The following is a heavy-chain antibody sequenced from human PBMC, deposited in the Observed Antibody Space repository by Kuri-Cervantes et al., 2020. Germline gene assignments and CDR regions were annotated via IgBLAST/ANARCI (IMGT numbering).Heavy chain of an antibody. D-gene: IGHD3-10*01. V-gene: IGHV5-51*01. CDR1: GYSFTTYW. CDR3: ARCYYGSGSYYGIEDYGMDV. J-gene: IGHJ6*02. Sequence: GGSLRLSCKGSGYSFTTYWIGWVRQMPGKGLEWMGIIYPGDSDTRYSPAFQGQVTISIDKSTRTAYLQWSSLKASDTAMYYCARCYYGSGSYYGIEDYGMDVWGQGTTVTVSS. CDR2: IYPGDSDT.